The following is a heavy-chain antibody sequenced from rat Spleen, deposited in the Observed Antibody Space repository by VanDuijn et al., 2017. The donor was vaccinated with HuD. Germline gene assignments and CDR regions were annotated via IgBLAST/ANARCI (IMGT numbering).Heavy chain of an antibody. J-gene: IGHJ2*01. Sequence: EVQLVESGGGLVQPGRSLKLSCAASGFTLSDYVMHWIRQAPTKGLEWVTSISPSGGGRTYYRDSVKGRVTVSRDNAKSTLYLQMDSLRSEDTATYYCARMDTGTTTYYFDYWGQGVMVTVSS. CDR2: ISPSGGGRT. CDR1: GFTLSDYV. CDR3: ARMDTGTTTYYFDY. V-gene: IGHV5-19*01. D-gene: IGHD1-10*01.